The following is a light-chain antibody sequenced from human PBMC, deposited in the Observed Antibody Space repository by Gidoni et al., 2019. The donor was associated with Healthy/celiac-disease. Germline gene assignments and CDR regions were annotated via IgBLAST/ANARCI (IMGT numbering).Light chain of an antibody. CDR2: DVS. J-gene: IGLJ2*01. V-gene: IGLV2-11*01. Sequence: SALTQPRPVSGSPGQSVTISCTGTSSDVGGYNYVSWYQQHPGKAPKLMIYDVSKRPSGVPDRFSGSKSGNTASLTISGLQAEDEADYYCCSYAGSSVFGGGTKLTVL. CDR1: SSDVGGYNY. CDR3: CSYAGSSV.